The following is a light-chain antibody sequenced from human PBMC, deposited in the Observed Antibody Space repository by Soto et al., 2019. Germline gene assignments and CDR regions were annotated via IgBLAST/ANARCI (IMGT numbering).Light chain of an antibody. J-gene: IGKJ1*01. CDR2: GAS. V-gene: IGKV1-39*01. CDR1: QNINNY. Sequence: EIQMTQSPPSLSASVGDRVTITCRTSQNINNYLNWYQQRPGKAPNLLIHGASSLQSGVPLRFSGSGSGTDFTLTISSLQPEDSATYYCQESYSPFWGTCSQGTKADIK. CDR3: QESYSPFWGT.